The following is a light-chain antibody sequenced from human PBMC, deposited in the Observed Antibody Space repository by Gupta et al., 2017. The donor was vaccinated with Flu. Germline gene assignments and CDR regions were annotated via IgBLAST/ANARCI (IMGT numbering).Light chain of an antibody. V-gene: IGLV2-18*01. Sequence: QSALTQPPSVSGSPGQSVTISCTGTGRDVGTYNRVSWYRQPPGTAPKLSCDDVSNRHSGLPERCAASNSGTTALLNTSGLQGDDEASYYCTLYTASYPFVFGTGTKVPVL. CDR2: DVS. CDR3: TLYTASYPFV. J-gene: IGLJ1*01. CDR1: GRDVGTYNR.